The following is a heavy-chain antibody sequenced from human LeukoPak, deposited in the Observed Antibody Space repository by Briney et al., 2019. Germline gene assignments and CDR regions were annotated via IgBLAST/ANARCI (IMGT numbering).Heavy chain of an antibody. CDR1: GFTFSSYG. CDR2: IWYDGSNK. J-gene: IGHJ4*02. D-gene: IGHD2-15*01. Sequence: GGSLRLSCAASGFTFSSYGMHWVRQAPGKGLEWVAVIWYDGSNKYYADSVKGRFTISRDNSKNTLYLQMNSLRAEDTAVYYCARDSGGSCSFDYWGQGTLVTVSS. V-gene: IGHV3-33*01. CDR3: ARDSGGSCSFDY.